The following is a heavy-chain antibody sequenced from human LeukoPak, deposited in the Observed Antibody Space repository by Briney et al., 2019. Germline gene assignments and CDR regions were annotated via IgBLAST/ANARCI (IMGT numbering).Heavy chain of an antibody. CDR3: ARVLTGYYYRFDY. V-gene: IGHV5-51*01. Sequence: GESLKISCKGSGYTFTRYWIGWVRQMPGKGLEWMGIIYPGDSDTRYSPSFQGQVTISADKSISTAYLQWSSLKASDTAMYYCARVLTGYYYRFDYWGQGALVTVSS. D-gene: IGHD3-9*01. CDR2: IYPGDSDT. J-gene: IGHJ4*02. CDR1: GYTFTRYW.